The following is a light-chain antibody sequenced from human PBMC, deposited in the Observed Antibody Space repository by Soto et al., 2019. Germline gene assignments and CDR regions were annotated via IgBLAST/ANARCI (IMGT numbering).Light chain of an antibody. CDR2: GAS. Sequence: VMTQSPATLSVSPGERPTLSCRASESVSSNLAWYQQRPGQAPRLLIYGASTRATDTPVRFRGSGSGTEFTLTISSLQSEDFAVYYCQQYNNWPPSIIFGQGTRREIK. CDR3: QQYNNWPPSII. V-gene: IGKV3-15*01. J-gene: IGKJ5*01. CDR1: ESVSSN.